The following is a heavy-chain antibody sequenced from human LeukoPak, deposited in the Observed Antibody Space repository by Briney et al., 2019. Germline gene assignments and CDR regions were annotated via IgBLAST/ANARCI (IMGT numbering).Heavy chain of an antibody. D-gene: IGHD2-15*01. J-gene: IGHJ4*02. CDR1: GYTFTSYY. V-gene: IGHV1-46*01. CDR3: ATLLHPLYSDY. CDR2: INPSGGST. Sequence: GASVKVSCKASGYTFTSYYMHWVRQAPGQGLEWMGIINPSGGSTSYAQKFQGRVTMTRDTSTSTVYMELSSPRSEDTAVYYCATLLHPLYSDYWGQGTLVTVSS.